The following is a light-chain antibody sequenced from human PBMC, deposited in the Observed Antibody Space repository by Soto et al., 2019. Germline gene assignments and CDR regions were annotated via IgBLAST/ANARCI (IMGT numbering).Light chain of an antibody. CDR3: QQYRTSPIT. J-gene: IGKJ5*01. Sequence: ETVLTQSPGTLSLSPGERATLSCRASQSITNNYLAWYQQKPGQAPRLLIYGASSRVTGIPARFSGSGSGTDFTLTISRLEPEDFAVYYCQQYRTSPITFGQGTRLEIK. V-gene: IGKV3-20*01. CDR2: GAS. CDR1: QSITNNY.